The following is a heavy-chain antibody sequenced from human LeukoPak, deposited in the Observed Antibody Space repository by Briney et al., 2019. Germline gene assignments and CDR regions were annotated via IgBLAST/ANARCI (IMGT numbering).Heavy chain of an antibody. CDR2: IWYDGSNK. D-gene: IGHD3-22*01. V-gene: IGHV3-33*08. Sequence: TGGSLRLSCAASGFTFSSYAMHWVRQAPGKGLEWVAVIWYDGSNKYYADSVKGRFTISRDNSRNTLYLQMNSLRAEDTAVYYCVRELPPVVQYYFDYWGPGTLVTVSS. J-gene: IGHJ4*02. CDR1: GFTFSSYA. CDR3: VRELPPVVQYYFDY.